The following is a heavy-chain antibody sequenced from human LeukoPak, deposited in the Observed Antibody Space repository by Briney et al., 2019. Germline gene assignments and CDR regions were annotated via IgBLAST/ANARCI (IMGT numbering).Heavy chain of an antibody. D-gene: IGHD3-16*01. Sequence: SETLSLTCTVSGGSLNSYYWNWIRQPAGKGLEWIGHIQTSGSTKYNPSLKSRFTMSIDTSKNQFSLNLYSVTTADTAVYYCATNYAGVCAFDPSGQGTLVTVSS. CDR2: IQTSGST. J-gene: IGHJ5*02. CDR1: GGSLNSYY. V-gene: IGHV4-4*07. CDR3: ATNYAGVCAFDP.